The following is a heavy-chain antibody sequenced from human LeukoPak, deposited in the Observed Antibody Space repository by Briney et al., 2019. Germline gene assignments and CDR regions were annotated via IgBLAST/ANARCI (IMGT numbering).Heavy chain of an antibody. CDR2: ISWNSGST. CDR3: VKDRFRTYSHFDY. D-gene: IGHD2-15*01. J-gene: IGHJ4*02. Sequence: GRSLRLSCAASGFTFDDYAMHWVRQAPGKGLEWVSGISWNSGSTSYADSVKGRFTISRDNAKNSLYLQMNSLRAEDTALYYCVKDRFRTYSHFDYWGQGTLVTVSS. CDR1: GFTFDDYA. V-gene: IGHV3-9*01.